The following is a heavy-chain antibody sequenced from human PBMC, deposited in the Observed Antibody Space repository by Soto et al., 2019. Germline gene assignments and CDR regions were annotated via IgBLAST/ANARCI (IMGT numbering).Heavy chain of an antibody. V-gene: IGHV4-4*02. CDR1: GGSISSSNW. Sequence: SETLSLTCAVSGGSISSSNWWSWVRQPPGKGLEWIGEIYHSGSTNYNPSLKSRVTISVDKSKNQFSLKLSSVTAADTAVYYCARVYGDFHPASGYYYYGMDVWGQGTTVTVSS. CDR3: ARVYGDFHPASGYYYYGMDV. CDR2: IYHSGST. J-gene: IGHJ6*02. D-gene: IGHD4-17*01.